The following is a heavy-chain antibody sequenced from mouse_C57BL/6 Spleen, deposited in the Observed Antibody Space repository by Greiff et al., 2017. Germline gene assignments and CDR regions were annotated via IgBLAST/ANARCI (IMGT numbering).Heavy chain of an antibody. CDR1: GYTFTSYW. CDR2: IDPSDSYT. D-gene: IGHD1-1*01. CDR3: ASAYGSLYFGY. Sequence: QVQLQQPGAELVMPGASVKLSCKASGYTFTSYWMHWVKQRPGQGLEWIGEIDPSDSYTNYNQKFKGKSTLTVDKSSSTAYMQLSSLTSEDSAVYYCASAYGSLYFGYWGQGTTLTVSS. V-gene: IGHV1-69*01. J-gene: IGHJ2*01.